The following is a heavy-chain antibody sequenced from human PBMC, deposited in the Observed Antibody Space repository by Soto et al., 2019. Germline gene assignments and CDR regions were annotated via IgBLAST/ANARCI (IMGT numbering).Heavy chain of an antibody. CDR1: GFTFSSYA. CDR2: MSGSGGTT. CDR3: ARGTGGSSAWRPLDR. D-gene: IGHD6-19*01. J-gene: IGHJ5*02. V-gene: IGHV3-23*01. Sequence: PEGALRLCCAASGFTFSSYAMSWVRQAPGKGLEWVSIMSGSGGTTFYADSVKGRFTISRADSNNTVYLQMNSLRDEDTALYYCARGTGGSSAWRPLDRWGQGTLVTVSS.